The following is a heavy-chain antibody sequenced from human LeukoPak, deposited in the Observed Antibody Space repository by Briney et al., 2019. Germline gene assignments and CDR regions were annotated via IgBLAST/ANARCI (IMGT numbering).Heavy chain of an antibody. J-gene: IGHJ4*02. V-gene: IGHV4-61*08. Sequence: NPSETLSLTCTVSGASVGSAGYYWSWIRQPPGGGLEWIGDIYYIRNTNYNPSLKSRVTMSLDPSKNQFSLKLNSVTAADTAVYYCARTQSQSGSYRYYFAYWGQGTLVTVSS. CDR2: IYYIRNT. CDR3: ARTQSQSGSYRYYFAY. CDR1: GASVGSAGYY. D-gene: IGHD1-26*01.